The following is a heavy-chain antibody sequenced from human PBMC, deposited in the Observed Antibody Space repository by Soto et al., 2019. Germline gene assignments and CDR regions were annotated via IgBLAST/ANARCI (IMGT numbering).Heavy chain of an antibody. J-gene: IGHJ4*02. CDR2: ISSNGLTK. CDR3: ASRITAGY. V-gene: IGHV3-30*03. CDR1: GFTFSNSG. D-gene: IGHD1-20*01. Sequence: PGGSLRLSCAVSGFTFSNSGMHWVRQAPGKGLEWVALISSNGLTKYYADSVKGRFTIPRDNSKDTLYLQMDSLRPEDTALYYCASRITAGYWGQGTLVTVSS.